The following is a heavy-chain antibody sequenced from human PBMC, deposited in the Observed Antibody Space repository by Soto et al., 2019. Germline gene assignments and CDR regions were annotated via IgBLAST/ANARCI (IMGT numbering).Heavy chain of an antibody. CDR3: RYNDSSGYSKEFDY. CDR1: GFTFSNAW. Sequence: EVQLVESGGGLVKPGGSLRLSCAASGFTFSNAWMNWVRQAPGKGLEWVGRIKSKTDGGTTDYGAPVKGRFTISRDDSKNTLYLQMNSLKTEDTAVYYCRYNDSSGYSKEFDYWGQGTQVTVSS. J-gene: IGHJ4*02. V-gene: IGHV3-15*07. D-gene: IGHD3-22*01. CDR2: IKSKTDGGTT.